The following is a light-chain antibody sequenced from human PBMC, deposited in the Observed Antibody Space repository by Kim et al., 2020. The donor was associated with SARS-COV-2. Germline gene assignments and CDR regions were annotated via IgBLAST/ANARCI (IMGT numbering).Light chain of an antibody. CDR1: QIISSH. CDR2: AAS. V-gene: IGKV1-39*01. Sequence: DIQMTQSPSSLSASVGDRVTITCRASQIISSHLNWYQHKPGKAPNLLIYAASSLQTGVPSRFSGSGSGTDFTLTITTLQPEDFATYYCQQTSSIPFTFGQGTKLEI. J-gene: IGKJ2*01. CDR3: QQTSSIPFT.